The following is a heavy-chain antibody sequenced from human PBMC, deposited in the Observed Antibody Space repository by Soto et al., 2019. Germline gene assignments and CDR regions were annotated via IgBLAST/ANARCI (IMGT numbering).Heavy chain of an antibody. V-gene: IGHV5-51*01. CDR1: GYSFTSYW. J-gene: IGHJ6*02. D-gene: IGHD2-2*01. CDR3: ASTSGVGVPAATHYYFYCMDV. Sequence: PGESLKISCKGSGYSFTSYWIGWVRQMPGKGLEWMGIIYPGDSDTRYSPSFQGQVTISADKSISTAYLQWSSLKASDTAMYYCASTSGVGVPAATHYYFYCMDVWGQGTSVTVSS. CDR2: IYPGDSDT.